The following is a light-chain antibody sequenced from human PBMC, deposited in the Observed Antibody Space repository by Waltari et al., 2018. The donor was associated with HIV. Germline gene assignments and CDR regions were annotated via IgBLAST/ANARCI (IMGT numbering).Light chain of an antibody. CDR1: SGSIASNF. V-gene: IGLV6-57*04. CDR3: QSYDNNNHGV. J-gene: IGLJ3*02. Sequence: NFMLTQPPSVSESPGKTVTISCTRSSGSIASNFVPWYQQRPGSAPTTVIYEDNQRPSGVPDRFSGSIDSSSNSASLTISGLKTEDEADYYCQSYDNNNHGVFGGGTKVTVL. CDR2: EDN.